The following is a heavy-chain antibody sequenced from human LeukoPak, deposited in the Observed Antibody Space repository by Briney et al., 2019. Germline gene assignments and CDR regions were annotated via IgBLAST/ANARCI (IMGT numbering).Heavy chain of an antibody. CDR2: ISAYNGNT. D-gene: IGHD2-2*01. V-gene: IGHV1-18*01. CDR1: GYAFTSYG. Sequence: ASVKVSCKASGYAFTSYGISWVRQAPGQGLEWMGWISAYNGNTNYAQKLQGRVTMTTDTSTSTAYMELRSLRSDDTAVYYCATSFEGYCSSTSCSGYWGQGTLVTVSS. CDR3: ATSFEGYCSSTSCSGY. J-gene: IGHJ4*02.